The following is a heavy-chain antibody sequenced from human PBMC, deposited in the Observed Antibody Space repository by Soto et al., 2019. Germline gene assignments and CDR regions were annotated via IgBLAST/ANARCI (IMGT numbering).Heavy chain of an antibody. CDR3: ARREGTWYYYYYYGMDV. Sequence: SETLSLTCAVYGGSFSGYYWSWIRQPPGKGLEWIGEINHSGSTNYNPSLKSRVTISVDTSKNQFSLKLSSVTAADTAVYYCARREGTWYYYYYYGMDVWGQGTTVTVSS. J-gene: IGHJ6*02. CDR1: GGSFSGYY. V-gene: IGHV4-34*01. D-gene: IGHD1-1*01. CDR2: INHSGST.